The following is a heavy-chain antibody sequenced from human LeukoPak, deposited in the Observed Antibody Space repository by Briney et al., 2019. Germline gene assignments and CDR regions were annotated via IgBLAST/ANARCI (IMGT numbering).Heavy chain of an antibody. J-gene: IGHJ4*02. CDR3: ARGDLRYFDWLPSIYYFDY. CDR2: INWNGGST. V-gene: IGHV3-20*01. D-gene: IGHD3-9*01. CDR1: GFTFDDYG. Sequence: PGGSLRLSCAASGFTFDDYGMSWVRQAPGKGLEWVSGINWNGGSTGYADSVKGRFTISRDNAKNSLYLQMNSLRAEGTALYHCARGDLRYFDWLPSIYYFDYWGQGTLVTVSS.